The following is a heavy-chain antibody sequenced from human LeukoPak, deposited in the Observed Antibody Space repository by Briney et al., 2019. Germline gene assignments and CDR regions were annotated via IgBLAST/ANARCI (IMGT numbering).Heavy chain of an antibody. D-gene: IGHD5-24*01. CDR3: ARAREGYSYGYWYFDL. CDR1: GGPISGYY. CDR2: IYYSGSN. Sequence: SETLSLTCTVSGGPISGYYWSWIRQPPGKGLEWFGYIYYSGSNTYNPSLKSRVTISLDTPKNQFSLKLSSVTAADTAIYYCARAREGYSYGYWYFDLWGRGSLVTVSS. J-gene: IGHJ2*01. V-gene: IGHV4-59*01.